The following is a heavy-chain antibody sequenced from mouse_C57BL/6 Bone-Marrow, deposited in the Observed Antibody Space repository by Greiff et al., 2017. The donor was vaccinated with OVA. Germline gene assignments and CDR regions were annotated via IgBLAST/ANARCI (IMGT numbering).Heavy chain of an antibody. D-gene: IGHD2-2*01. Sequence: QVQLQQSGAELVKPGASVKMSCKASGYTFTTYPIEWMKQTHGKSLEWIGIIHPYNDDTKYNEKFKGKATLTVAKSSSTDYVERSRLTSEDSAVYYCARRVVTTFGCYFDYWGQGTTLTVSS. CDR1: GYTFTTYP. J-gene: IGHJ2*01. CDR2: IHPYNDDT. V-gene: IGHV1-47*01. CDR3: ARRVVTTFGCYFDY.